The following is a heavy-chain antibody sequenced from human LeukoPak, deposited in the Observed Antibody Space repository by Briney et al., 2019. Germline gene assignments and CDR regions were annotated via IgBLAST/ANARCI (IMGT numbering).Heavy chain of an antibody. D-gene: IGHD3-10*01. V-gene: IGHV4-39*01. J-gene: IGHJ4*02. CDR3: ARRGDY. CDR2: IYYSGST. CDR1: GGSISSNYYY. Sequence: PSETLSLTCTVSGGSISSNYYYWGWIRQPPGKGLEWIGSIYYSGSTNYNPSLKSRVIMTIDRSKNQFSLKLSSVTAADTVVYYCARRGDYWGQGTLVTVSS.